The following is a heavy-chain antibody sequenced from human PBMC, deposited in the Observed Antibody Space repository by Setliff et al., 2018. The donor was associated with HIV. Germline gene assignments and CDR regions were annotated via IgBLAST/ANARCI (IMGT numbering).Heavy chain of an antibody. Sequence: PGGSLRLSCAASGFTFSSYAMHWVRQAPGKGLEWVAVIWYDGSNTHYADSVKGRFTISRDNSRNTLYLYMSSLRPEDTAVYYCAKDSSPSWSPFDYWGQGTLGTVSS. J-gene: IGHJ4*02. D-gene: IGHD6-13*01. CDR2: IWYDGSNT. CDR1: GFTFSSYA. V-gene: IGHV3-30*02. CDR3: AKDSSPSWSPFDY.